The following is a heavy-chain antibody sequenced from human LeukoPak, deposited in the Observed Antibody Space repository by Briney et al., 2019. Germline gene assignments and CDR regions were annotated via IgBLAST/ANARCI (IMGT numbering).Heavy chain of an antibody. CDR3: ARECYGEYYFDY. J-gene: IGHJ4*02. D-gene: IGHD4-17*01. CDR2: ISDDGSKK. V-gene: IGHV3-30-3*01. CDR1: GFTFSSYA. Sequence: GGSLRLSCAASGFTFSSYAMHWVRQAPGKGLEWVAVISDDGSKKYYADSVKGRFTISRDNSKNTLYLQINSLRAEDTAVYYCARECYGEYYFDYWGQGSLVTVSS.